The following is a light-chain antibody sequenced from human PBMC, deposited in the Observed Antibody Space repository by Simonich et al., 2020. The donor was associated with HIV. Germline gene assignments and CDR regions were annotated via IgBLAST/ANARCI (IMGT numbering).Light chain of an antibody. CDR1: SSDVGGYNS. CDR3: SSYAGSNNLV. J-gene: IGLJ3*02. Sequence: QSALTQPRSVSGSPGQSVTISCTGTSSDVGGYNSVSWYQQHPGKAPKLIICDVTSRPSGISNRFSGAKSGNTASLTVSGLQAEDEAEYYCSSYAGSNNLVFGGGTKLTVL. V-gene: IGLV2-11*01. CDR2: DVT.